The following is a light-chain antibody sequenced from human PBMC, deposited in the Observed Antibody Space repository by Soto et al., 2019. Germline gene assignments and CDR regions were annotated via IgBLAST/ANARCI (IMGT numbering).Light chain of an antibody. CDR2: GVS. Sequence: QSVLTQPASVSGSPGQSITISCTVTSSDVGSYNLVSWYQQHPGKAPKLMIYGVSNRPSGVSNRFSGAKSGHTASLTISGLQVEDEADYYCCSYTSSTNYVFGPGTKVTVL. CDR3: CSYTSSTNYV. J-gene: IGLJ1*01. V-gene: IGLV2-14*02. CDR1: SSDVGSYNL.